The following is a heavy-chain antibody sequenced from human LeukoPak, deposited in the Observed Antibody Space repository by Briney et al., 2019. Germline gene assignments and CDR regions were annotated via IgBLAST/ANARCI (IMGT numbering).Heavy chain of an antibody. D-gene: IGHD3-22*01. CDR3: ALYYYDSSGYLIDY. V-gene: IGHV4-34*01. CDR1: GGSFSGYY. Sequence: SSETLSLTCAVYGGSFSGYYWSLIRQLPGKGLEWIGEINHSGSTNYNPSLKSRVTISVDTSKNQFSLKLSSVTAADTAVYYCALYYYDSSGYLIDYWGQGTLVTVSS. CDR2: INHSGST. J-gene: IGHJ4*02.